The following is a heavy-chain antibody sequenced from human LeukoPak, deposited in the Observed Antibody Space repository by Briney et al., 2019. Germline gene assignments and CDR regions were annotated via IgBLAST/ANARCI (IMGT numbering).Heavy chain of an antibody. CDR3: ARDASAGTPEYFQH. CDR2: IIPIFGIA. V-gene: IGHV1-69*04. CDR1: GGTFSSYA. D-gene: IGHD6-19*01. J-gene: IGHJ1*01. Sequence: SVKVSCKASGGTFSSYAISWVRQAPGQGLEWMGRIIPIFGIANYAQKFQGRVTITADKSTSTAYMGLSSLRSEDTAVYYCARDASAGTPEYFQHWGQGTLVTVSS.